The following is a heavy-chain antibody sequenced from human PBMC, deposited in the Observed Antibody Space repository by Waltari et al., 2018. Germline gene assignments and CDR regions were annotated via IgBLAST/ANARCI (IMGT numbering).Heavy chain of an antibody. CDR1: GGSISSSSYY. CDR3: ARLASSWHYWYFDL. V-gene: IGHV4-39*01. Sequence: QLQLQESGPGLVKPSETLSLTCTVSGGSISSSSYYWGWIRQPPGKGLEWIGSIYYSGSTYDNPALKSRVTISVDTSKNQSSLKLSSVTAADTAVYYCARLASSWHYWYFDLWGRGTLVTVSS. J-gene: IGHJ2*01. CDR2: IYYSGST. D-gene: IGHD6-13*01.